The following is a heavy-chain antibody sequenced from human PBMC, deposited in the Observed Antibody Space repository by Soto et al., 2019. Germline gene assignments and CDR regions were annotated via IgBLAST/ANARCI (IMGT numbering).Heavy chain of an antibody. J-gene: IGHJ6*03. V-gene: IGHV1-3*01. CDR1: GYTFTSYA. CDR2: INAGNGNT. D-gene: IGHD5-18*01. Sequence: ASVKVSCKASGYTFTSYAMHWVRQAPGQRLEWMGWINAGNGNTKYSQKFQGRVTITRDTSASTAYMELSSLRSEDTAVYYCARGRGLTAHYYYYMDVWGKGTTVTVSS. CDR3: ARGRGLTAHYYYYMDV.